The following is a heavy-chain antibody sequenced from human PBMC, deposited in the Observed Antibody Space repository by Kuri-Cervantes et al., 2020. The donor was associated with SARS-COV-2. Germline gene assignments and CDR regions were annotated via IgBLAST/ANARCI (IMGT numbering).Heavy chain of an antibody. Sequence: ASVKVSCKASGGTFSSYAISWVRQAPGQGLEWMGGIIPIFGTANYAQKFQGRVTITADESMSTAYMELSSLRPEDTAVYYCARGDDTTFDYWGQGTLVTVSS. D-gene: IGHD1-1*01. J-gene: IGHJ4*02. CDR3: ARGDDTTFDY. CDR2: IIPIFGTA. V-gene: IGHV1-69*13. CDR1: GGTFSSYA.